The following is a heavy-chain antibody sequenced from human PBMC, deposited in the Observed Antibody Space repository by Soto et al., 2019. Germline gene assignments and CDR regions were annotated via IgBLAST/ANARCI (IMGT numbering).Heavy chain of an antibody. V-gene: IGHV1-69*13. CDR1: GGTFISYA. CDR2: IIPIFGRA. D-gene: IGHD2-15*01. J-gene: IGHJ3*02. Sequence: GASVKVSCKASGGTFISYAISWVPQAPGQGLEWMGGIIPIFGRANYAQKFQGRVKITADEATSTAYIELSSLRSEDTAVYYCARAEVAHDAFDIWGQGTMVTVSS. CDR3: ARAEVAHDAFDI.